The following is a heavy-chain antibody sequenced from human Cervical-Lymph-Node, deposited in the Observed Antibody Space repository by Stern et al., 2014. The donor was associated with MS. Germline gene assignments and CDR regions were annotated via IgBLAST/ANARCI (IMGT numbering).Heavy chain of an antibody. Sequence: QMQLVQSGGGVVQPGRSLRLSCAASGFTFSSYGMHWVRQAPGKGLEWVAVISYDGSNKYYADSVKGRFTISRDNSKNTLYLQMNSLRAEDTAVYYCAKEKAVAGNLFDYWGQGTLVTVSS. CDR2: ISYDGSNK. J-gene: IGHJ4*02. CDR3: AKEKAVAGNLFDY. D-gene: IGHD6-19*01. V-gene: IGHV3-30*18. CDR1: GFTFSSYG.